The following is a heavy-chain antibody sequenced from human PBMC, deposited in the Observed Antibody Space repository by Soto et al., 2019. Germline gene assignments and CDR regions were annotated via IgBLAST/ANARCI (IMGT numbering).Heavy chain of an antibody. Sequence: EVQLLESGGGLVQPGGSLRLSCAASGFTFSSYALSWVPQAPGKGLEWVSAISDSGRSTYYAGSVKGRFTISRDKSKNTLYLQMNSLRAEDTAVYYCAKGIKWELPFDYWGQGTLVTVSS. CDR3: AKGIKWELPFDY. D-gene: IGHD1-26*01. CDR2: ISDSGRST. CDR1: GFTFSSYA. J-gene: IGHJ4*02. V-gene: IGHV3-23*01.